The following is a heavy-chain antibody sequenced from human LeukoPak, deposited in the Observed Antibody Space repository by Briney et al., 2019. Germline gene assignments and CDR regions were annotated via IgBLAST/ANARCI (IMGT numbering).Heavy chain of an antibody. Sequence: SETLPLTCAVYGGSFSGYYWSWIRQPPGKGLEWIGEINHSGSTNYNPSLKSRVTISVDTSKNQFSLKLSSVTAADTAVYYCARGLVFWSGYYIGYFDYWGQGTLVTVSS. CDR2: INHSGST. CDR1: GGSFSGYY. J-gene: IGHJ4*02. V-gene: IGHV4-34*01. CDR3: ARGLVFWSGYYIGYFDY. D-gene: IGHD3-3*01.